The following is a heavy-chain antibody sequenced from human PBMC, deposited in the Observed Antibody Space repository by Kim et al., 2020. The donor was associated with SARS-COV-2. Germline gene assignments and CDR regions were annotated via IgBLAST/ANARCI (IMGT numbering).Heavy chain of an antibody. CDR1: GFTVSSNY. D-gene: IGHD4-17*01. Sequence: GGSLRLSCAASGFTVSSNYMSWVRQAPGKGLEWVSVIYSGGSTYYADSVKGRFTISRDNSKNTLYLQMNSLRAEDTAVYYCARLRLPNAFDIWGEVTMVTVSS. CDR3: ARLRLPNAFDI. V-gene: IGHV3-53*01. J-gene: IGHJ3*02. CDR2: IYSGGST.